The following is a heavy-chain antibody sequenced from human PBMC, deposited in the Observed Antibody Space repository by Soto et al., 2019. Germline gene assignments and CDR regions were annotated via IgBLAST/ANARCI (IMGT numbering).Heavy chain of an antibody. J-gene: IGHJ6*02. D-gene: IGHD6-13*01. V-gene: IGHV3-33*01. CDR2: IWHDGSKK. Sequence: GGSLRLSCAAPGFSFSSYGMHWVRQAPGKGLEWVAVIWHDGSKKYYADSVKGRLIISRDNSKNTLYVQINSLRAEDTAMYFCARGSIVAAEYGMDVWGQGTTVTVSS. CDR1: GFSFSSYG. CDR3: ARGSIVAAEYGMDV.